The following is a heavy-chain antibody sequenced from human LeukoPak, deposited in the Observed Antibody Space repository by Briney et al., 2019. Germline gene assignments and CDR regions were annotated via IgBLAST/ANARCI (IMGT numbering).Heavy chain of an antibody. J-gene: IGHJ4*02. CDR1: GYIFTDYG. CDR3: ARSGPRNNWNDDY. D-gene: IGHD1-1*01. Sequence: ASVKASCKASGYIFTDYGISWVRQAPGQGLEWMGCISAYTGIANYAQKFQGRVTMTTDASTTTAYMELRSLTSGDTAVYYCARSGPRNNWNDDYWGQGTLVTVSS. CDR2: ISAYTGIA. V-gene: IGHV1-18*01.